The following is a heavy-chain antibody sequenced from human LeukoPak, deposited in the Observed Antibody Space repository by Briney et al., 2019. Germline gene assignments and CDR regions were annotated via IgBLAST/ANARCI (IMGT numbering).Heavy chain of an antibody. CDR3: AKGGYCSSSSCYGVDAFDI. V-gene: IGHV3-23*01. CDR1: GFTFSSYA. Sequence: PGGSLRLSCAASGFTFSSYAMSWVRQAPGKGLEWVSAISGSGGSTYYADSVKGRFTISRDNSKNTLFLQMHSLRAEDTAVYYYAKGGYCSSSSCYGVDAFDIWGQGTMVTVSS. CDR2: ISGSGGST. J-gene: IGHJ3*02. D-gene: IGHD2-2*01.